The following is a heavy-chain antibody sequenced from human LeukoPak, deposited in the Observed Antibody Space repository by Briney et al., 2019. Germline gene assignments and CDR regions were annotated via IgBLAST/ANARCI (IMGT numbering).Heavy chain of an antibody. V-gene: IGHV4-38-2*01. Sequence: PSETLSLTCAVSGYSISSGYYWGWIRQPPGKGLEWIGRIYHSVSTYYNPSLKSRVTISVDTSKNQFSLKLSSVTAADTAVYYCARGLFGVVIRSNWFDPWGQGTLVTVSS. CDR3: ARGLFGVVIRSNWFDP. CDR2: IYHSVST. CDR1: GYSISSGYY. J-gene: IGHJ5*02. D-gene: IGHD3-3*01.